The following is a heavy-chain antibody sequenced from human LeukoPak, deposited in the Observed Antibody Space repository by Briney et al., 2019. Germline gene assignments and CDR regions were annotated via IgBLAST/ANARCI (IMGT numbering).Heavy chain of an antibody. CDR3: LRDLNWSLDQ. D-gene: IGHD1-20*01. Sequence: GGSLRLSCAGSGSTFSSYWMSWVRQAPGKGLEWVANIKQDGSETYYVDSVKGRFTISRDNAKNTLYLQMNSLRAEDTAVYYCLRDLNWSLDQWGQGTLVTVSS. J-gene: IGHJ4*02. CDR1: GSTFSSYW. CDR2: IKQDGSET. V-gene: IGHV3-7*01.